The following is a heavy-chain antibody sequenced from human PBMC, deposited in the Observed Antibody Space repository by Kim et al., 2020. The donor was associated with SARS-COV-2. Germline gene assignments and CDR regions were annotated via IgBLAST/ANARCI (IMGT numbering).Heavy chain of an antibody. J-gene: IGHJ6*02. V-gene: IGHV1-46*01. CDR2: INPSGGST. CDR3: ARDVSRGGIYYGMDV. CDR1: GYTFTSYY. Sequence: ASVKVSCKASGYTFTSYYMHWVRQAPGQGLEWMGIINPSGGSTSYAQKFQDIVTMTRDTSTSTVYMELSSLRSEDTAVYYCARDVSRGGIYYGMDVWGQGTSVNVSS. D-gene: IGHD3-16*01.